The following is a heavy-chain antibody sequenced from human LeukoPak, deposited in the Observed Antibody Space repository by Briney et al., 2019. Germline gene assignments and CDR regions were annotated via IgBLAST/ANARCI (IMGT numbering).Heavy chain of an antibody. J-gene: IGHJ3*02. D-gene: IGHD3-10*01. CDR2: IKQDGSEK. V-gene: IGHV3-7*01. Sequence: AGGSLRLSCVVSGFTFTDSWMTWVRQAPGKGLEWVANIKQDGSEKHYVDSVKGRFTISRDNAKDSLYLQMNSLRAEDTAVYYCAREPGIGYAFGIWGQGTVVAVSS. CDR1: GFTFTDSW. CDR3: AREPGIGYAFGI.